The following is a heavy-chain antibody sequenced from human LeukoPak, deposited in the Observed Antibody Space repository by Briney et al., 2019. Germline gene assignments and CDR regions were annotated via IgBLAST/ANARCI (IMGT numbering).Heavy chain of an antibody. CDR1: GYTFTGYY. CDR2: IIPIFGTA. Sequence: SVKVSCKASGYTFTGYYMHWVRQAPGQGLEWMGGIIPIFGTANYAQKFQGRVTITADKSTSTAYMELSSLRSEDTAVYYCARAGDTAMVLDYWGQGTLVTVSS. CDR3: ARAGDTAMVLDY. V-gene: IGHV1-69*06. D-gene: IGHD5-18*01. J-gene: IGHJ4*02.